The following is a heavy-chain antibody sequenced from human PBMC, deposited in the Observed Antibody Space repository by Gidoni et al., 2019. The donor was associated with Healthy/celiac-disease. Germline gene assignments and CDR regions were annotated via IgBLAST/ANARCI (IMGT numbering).Heavy chain of an antibody. CDR1: GFTFSSYS. Sequence: EVQLVESGGGLVKPGGSLRLSCAASGFTFSSYSMNWVRQAPGKGLEWVSSISSSSSYIYYADSVKGRFTISRDNAKNSLYLQMNSLRAEDTAVYYCASYCSSTSCHGDYYYGMDVWGQGTTVTVSS. D-gene: IGHD2-2*01. CDR2: ISSSSSYI. J-gene: IGHJ6*02. V-gene: IGHV3-21*01. CDR3: ASYCSSTSCHGDYYYGMDV.